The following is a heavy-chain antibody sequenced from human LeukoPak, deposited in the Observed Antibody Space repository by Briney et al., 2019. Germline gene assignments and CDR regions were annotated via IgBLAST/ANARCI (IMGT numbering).Heavy chain of an antibody. CDR3: ARVDYGDYDLDY. J-gene: IGHJ4*02. D-gene: IGHD4-17*01. CDR2: IYSGGST. Sequence: GGSLRLSCAASGFTVSSNYMSWVRQAPGKGLEWVSVIYSGGSTYYADSVKGRFTISRDNAKNSLYLQMNSLRAEDTAVYYCARVDYGDYDLDYWGQGTLVTVSS. CDR1: GFTVSSNY. V-gene: IGHV3-53*01.